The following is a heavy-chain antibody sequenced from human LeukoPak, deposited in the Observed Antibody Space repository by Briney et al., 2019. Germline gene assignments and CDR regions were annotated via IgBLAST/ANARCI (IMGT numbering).Heavy chain of an antibody. D-gene: IGHD2-15*01. CDR2: ISDSGGS. Sequence: SETLSLTCSVSGGSVSSGISYWSRIRQPPGEGLEWIAYISDSGGSDYNPSLRGRVTISLDTSKNQFSLRLTSVTAADTAVYYCAREVGYCSGGSCYSYYYGMDVWGQGTTVTVSS. CDR1: GGSVSSGISY. CDR3: AREVGYCSGGSCYSYYYGMDV. V-gene: IGHV4-61*01. J-gene: IGHJ6*02.